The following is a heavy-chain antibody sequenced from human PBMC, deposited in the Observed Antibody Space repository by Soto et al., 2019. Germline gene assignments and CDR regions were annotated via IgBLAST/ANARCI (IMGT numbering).Heavy chain of an antibody. J-gene: IGHJ4*02. Sequence: PPETLSLTCTVSGGSVSNGMYYWSWIRQPPGKGLEGIGNVYFTGTTIYNPSPKSRVTMSVATYKDQFFLKLSSVTAGVTAVYYGARYCTSSHCRHLYYFDYWGLGTLVTVSS. CDR3: ARYCTSSHCRHLYYFDY. V-gene: IGHV4-61*01. CDR2: VYFTGTT. CDR1: GGSVSNGMYY. D-gene: IGHD2-8*01.